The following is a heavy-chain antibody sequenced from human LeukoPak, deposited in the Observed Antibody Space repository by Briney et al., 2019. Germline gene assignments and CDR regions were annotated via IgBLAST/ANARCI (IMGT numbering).Heavy chain of an antibody. CDR3: AKDEGVGAIAQDWYFDL. D-gene: IGHD1-26*01. Sequence: SGASLRLSCAASGFTFSSYAMSWVRQAPGKGLEWVSAISGSGGSTYYADSVKGRFTISRDNSKNTLYLQMNSLRAEDTAVYYCAKDEGVGAIAQDWYFDLWGRGTLVTVSS. J-gene: IGHJ2*01. CDR2: ISGSGGST. CDR1: GFTFSSYA. V-gene: IGHV3-23*01.